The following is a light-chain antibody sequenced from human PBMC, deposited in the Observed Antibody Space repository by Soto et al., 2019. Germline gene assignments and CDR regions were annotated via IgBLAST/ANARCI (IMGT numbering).Light chain of an antibody. V-gene: IGLV1-51*01. J-gene: IGLJ1*01. Sequence: QSVLTQPPSVSAAPGQKVTISCSGSSSNIGGNSVSWYQQLPGTAPKLLIYDDNKRPSGIPDRFSGSKSGTSATLGITGFQTGDEADYYCGSWDSRLSAYVFATGPKDTVL. CDR2: DDN. CDR3: GSWDSRLSAYV. CDR1: SSNIGGNS.